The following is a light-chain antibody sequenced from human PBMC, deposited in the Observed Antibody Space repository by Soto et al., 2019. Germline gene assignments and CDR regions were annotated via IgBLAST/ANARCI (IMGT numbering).Light chain of an antibody. Sequence: QSALTQPPSASGSPGQSVTISCTGTSSDVGGYNYVSWYQQHPGKAPKLIIYEVSGRPSGVPARFSGSKSGNTASLTVSGLQAEDEADYYCSSYAARNNLYVFGTGTKVTVL. CDR3: SSYAARNNLYV. CDR1: SSDVGGYNY. CDR2: EVS. V-gene: IGLV2-8*01. J-gene: IGLJ1*01.